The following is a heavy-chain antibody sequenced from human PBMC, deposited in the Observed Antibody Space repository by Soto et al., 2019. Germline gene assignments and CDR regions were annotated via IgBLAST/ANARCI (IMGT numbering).Heavy chain of an antibody. CDR3: ARIMCGGDCYDFDY. CDR1: GFTFSSYG. D-gene: IGHD2-21*02. J-gene: IGHJ4*02. Sequence: QVQLVESGGGVVQPGRSLRLSCAASGFTFSSYGMHWVRQAPGKGLGWVAVIWYDGSNRYYADSVKGRFTISRDNSNNTMYLQMNSLRAEDTDVYYCARIMCGGDCYDFDYWGQGTLVTVSS. V-gene: IGHV3-33*01. CDR2: IWYDGSNR.